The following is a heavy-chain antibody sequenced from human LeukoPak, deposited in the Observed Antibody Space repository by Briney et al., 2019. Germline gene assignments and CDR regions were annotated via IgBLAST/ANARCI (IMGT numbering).Heavy chain of an antibody. Sequence: PGGSLRLSCAASGFTFSSYSKNWARQAPGKGLEWLADIKYDGGNKYYAESVRGRFTISRDNSSDTLFLQMNSLGAEDTAVYSCAREKNQDNFDDDSGSCLDYWGLGTLVTVS. J-gene: IGHJ4*02. D-gene: IGHD3-10*01. CDR3: AREKNQDNFDDDSGSCLDY. V-gene: IGHV3-30*03. CDR1: GFTFSSYS. CDR2: IKYDGGNK.